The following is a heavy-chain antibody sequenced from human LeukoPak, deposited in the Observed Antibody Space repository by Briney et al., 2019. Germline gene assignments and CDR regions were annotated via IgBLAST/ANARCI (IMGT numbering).Heavy chain of an antibody. CDR2: IIPFYGAT. CDR1: GGTFTSYA. CDR3: AEGYCSTITCFQESPFDY. V-gene: IGHV1-69*13. J-gene: IGHJ4*02. D-gene: IGHD2-2*01. Sequence: SVKVSCKASGGTFTSYAISWVRQAPGQGLEWMGGIIPFYGATYYAQRFQGRVTITADESTSTVYMEVSGLRSEDTAVYYCAEGYCSTITCFQESPFDYLGQGTLVTVS.